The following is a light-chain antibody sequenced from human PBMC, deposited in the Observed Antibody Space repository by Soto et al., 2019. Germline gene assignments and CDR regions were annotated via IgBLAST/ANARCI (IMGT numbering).Light chain of an antibody. CDR1: QSVFSSY. CDR3: QQYGSSPWT. CDR2: GAS. J-gene: IGKJ1*01. Sequence: EIVLTQSPGTLSLSPGERATLACRASQSVFSSYLAWYQRQPGQPPRLLFYGASSSATGIPDRFSGSGSGTDFIITISSLEPEDFALYYCQQYGSSPWTFGQGTKVDIK. V-gene: IGKV3-20*01.